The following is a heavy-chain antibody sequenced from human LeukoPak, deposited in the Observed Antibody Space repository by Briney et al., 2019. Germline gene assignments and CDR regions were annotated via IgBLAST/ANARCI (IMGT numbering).Heavy chain of an antibody. J-gene: IGHJ6*02. V-gene: IGHV3-30*18. CDR2: ISYDVSNK. CDR1: GFTFSRYV. Sequence: GGSLRLSCPASGFTFSRYVMHWVRQAPGKWLEWVAVISYDVSNKYYADSVKGRFTISRDNSKNTLYLQMNSLRAEDTAVYYCAKDYYDFWSGGYYYYYGMDVWGQGTTVTVSS. CDR3: AKDYYDFWSGGYYYYYGMDV. D-gene: IGHD3-3*01.